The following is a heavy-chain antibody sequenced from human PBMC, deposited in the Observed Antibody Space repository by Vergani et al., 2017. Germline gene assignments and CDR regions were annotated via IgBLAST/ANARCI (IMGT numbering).Heavy chain of an antibody. D-gene: IGHD5-18*01. V-gene: IGHV3-30*18. CDR2: ISYDGSNK. CDR3: AKGLQLWLGGYFDY. Sequence: QVQLVESGGGVVQPGRSLRLSCAASGFTFSSYGMHWVRQAPGKGLEWVAVISYDGSNKYYADSVKGRFTISRDNSKNTLYLQMNSLRAEDTAVYYCAKGLQLWLGGYFDYWGQGTLVTVSS. J-gene: IGHJ4*02. CDR1: GFTFSSYG.